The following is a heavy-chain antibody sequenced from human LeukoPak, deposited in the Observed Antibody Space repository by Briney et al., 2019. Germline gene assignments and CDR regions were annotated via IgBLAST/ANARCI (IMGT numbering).Heavy chain of an antibody. V-gene: IGHV4-34*01. CDR1: GGSFSGHY. CDR2: IYYSGST. D-gene: IGHD3-22*01. CDR3: ARGYYYDSSGYFFDY. J-gene: IGHJ4*02. Sequence: SETLSLTCAVSGGSFSGHYWSWIRQPPGKGLEWIGSIYYSGSTYYNPSLKSRVTISVDTSKNQFSLKLSSVTAADTAVYYCARGYYYDSSGYFFDYWGQGTLVTVSS.